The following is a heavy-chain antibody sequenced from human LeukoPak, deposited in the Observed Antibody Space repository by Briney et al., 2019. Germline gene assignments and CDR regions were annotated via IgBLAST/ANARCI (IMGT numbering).Heavy chain of an antibody. V-gene: IGHV1-24*01. D-gene: IGHD3-10*01. CDR1: GYTLTELS. J-gene: IGHJ6*02. CDR3: ATGRMVRGVFSYYSYGMDV. CDR2: FDPEDGET. Sequence: ASVKVSCKVSGYTLTELSMHWVRQAPGKGLEWMGGFDPEDGETIYAQKFQGRVTMTEDTSTDTAYMELSSLRSEDTAVYYCATGRMVRGVFSYYSYGMDVWGQGTTVTVSS.